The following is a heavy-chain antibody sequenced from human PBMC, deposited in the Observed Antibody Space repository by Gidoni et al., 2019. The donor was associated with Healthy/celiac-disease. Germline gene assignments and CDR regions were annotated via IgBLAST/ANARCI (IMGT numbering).Heavy chain of an antibody. D-gene: IGHD3-10*01. CDR3: AKDPVGYDGSGSYYRASFFDY. CDR2: ISGSGGST. J-gene: IGHJ4*02. V-gene: IGHV3-23*01. Sequence: EVQPLGWGGGLVLPGGFLRPSCAASGFTFSTHSMSWVRQAPGKGRGWVSAISGSGGSTYYADSVKGRFTISRDNSKNTLYLQMNSLRAGDTAVYYCAKDPVGYDGSGSYYRASFFDYWGQGTLVTVSS. CDR1: GFTFSTHS.